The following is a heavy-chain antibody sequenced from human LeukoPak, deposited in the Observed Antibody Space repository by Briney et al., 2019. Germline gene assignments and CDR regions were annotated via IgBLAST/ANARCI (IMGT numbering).Heavy chain of an antibody. Sequence: GASVKVSCKASGATFSSYAISWVRQAPGQGLEWMGGFIPIFDTANYAQKFQGRVTITTDRSTSTVYMELRSLRSEDTAIYYCATDALLESPYYNHYYMDVWGQGTTVTVSS. CDR1: GATFSSYA. CDR3: ATDALLESPYYNHYYMDV. CDR2: FIPIFDTA. D-gene: IGHD3-3*01. V-gene: IGHV1-69*05. J-gene: IGHJ6*03.